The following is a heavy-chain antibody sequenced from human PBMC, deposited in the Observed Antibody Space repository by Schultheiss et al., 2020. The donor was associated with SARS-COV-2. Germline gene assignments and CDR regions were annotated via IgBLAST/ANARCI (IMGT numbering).Heavy chain of an antibody. CDR3: ARAYCGGDCYRMYYYGMDV. D-gene: IGHD2-21*02. J-gene: IGHJ6*02. CDR2: INPSGGST. CDR1: GYTFTSYY. Sequence: ASVKVSCKASGYTFTSYYMHWVRQAPGQGLEWMGIINPSGGSTSYAQKFQGRVTMTRDTSTSTVYMELSSLRSEDTAVYYCARAYCGGDCYRMYYYGMDVWGQGTTVTVSS. V-gene: IGHV1-46*01.